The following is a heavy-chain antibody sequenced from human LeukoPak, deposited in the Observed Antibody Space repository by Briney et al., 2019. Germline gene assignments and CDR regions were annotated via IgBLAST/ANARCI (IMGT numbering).Heavy chain of an antibody. D-gene: IGHD2-2*02. V-gene: IGHV5-51*01. CDR1: GYSFLDYW. Sequence: GESLQISCKGSGYSFLDYWIGWVRRVPGKGPELMGLIFPHDSDIKYSPSFQRQVTISVDKSISSAYVQWGSLKASDTAMYYCARFGIRGCISNTKCYTSFFYYGMDVWGQGTTGTVSS. CDR2: IFPHDSDI. CDR3: ARFGIRGCISNTKCYTSFFYYGMDV. J-gene: IGHJ6*02.